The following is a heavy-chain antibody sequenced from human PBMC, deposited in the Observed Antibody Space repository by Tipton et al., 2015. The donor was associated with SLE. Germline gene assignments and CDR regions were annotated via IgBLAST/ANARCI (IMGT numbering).Heavy chain of an antibody. Sequence: QLVQSGAEVKKPGSSVKVSCKASGGTLRSYAITWVRQAPGQGLEWMGGIMPIFGTTHHAQKFQGRLTIATDESMSIAYMELSSLRSEDAAVYYCARDRGHSSSPYYFDYWGKGTTVTVSS. CDR1: GGTLRSYA. D-gene: IGHD6-13*01. CDR3: ARDRGHSSSPYYFDY. CDR2: IMPIFGTT. V-gene: IGHV1-69*05. J-gene: IGHJ4*03.